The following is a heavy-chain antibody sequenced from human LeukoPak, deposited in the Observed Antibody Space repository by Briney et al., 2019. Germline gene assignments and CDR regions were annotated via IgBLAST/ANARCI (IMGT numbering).Heavy chain of an antibody. CDR3: AKDTGGFDP. Sequence: GGSLRLSCAASGFTFDDYAMHWVRQAPGKGLEWVSGISWNSGSIGYADSVKGRFTISRDNAKNSLYLQTNSLRAEDMALYYCAKDTGGFDPWGQGTLVTVSS. CDR2: ISWNSGSI. V-gene: IGHV3-9*03. J-gene: IGHJ5*02. CDR1: GFTFDDYA.